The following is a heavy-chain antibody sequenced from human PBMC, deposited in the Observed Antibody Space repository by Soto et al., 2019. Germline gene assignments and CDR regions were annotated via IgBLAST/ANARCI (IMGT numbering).Heavy chain of an antibody. D-gene: IGHD5-18*01. CDR2: ISYDGSNK. V-gene: IGHV3-30*18. CDR1: GFTFSSYG. CDR3: AKDLRRGYSYGAAPEY. J-gene: IGHJ4*02. Sequence: GGSLRLSCAASGFTFSSYGMHWVRQAPGKGLEWVAVISYDGSNKYYADSVKGRFTISRDNSKNTLYLQMNSLRAEDTAVYYCAKDLRRGYSYGAAPEYWGQGTLVTVSS.